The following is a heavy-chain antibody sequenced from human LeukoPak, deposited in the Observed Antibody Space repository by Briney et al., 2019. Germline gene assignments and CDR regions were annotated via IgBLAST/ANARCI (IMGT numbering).Heavy chain of an antibody. V-gene: IGHV3-21*01. Sequence: GGSLRLFCTASGFPFSNYSMNWVRQAPGKGLEWVSSISGSNIYIYYADTVKGRFTLSRDNAKKSLYLQMNSLRAEDTAVYFCARVVGFSYYFDSWGQGTLVTVSS. J-gene: IGHJ4*02. D-gene: IGHD2-15*01. CDR3: ARVVGFSYYFDS. CDR1: GFPFSNYS. CDR2: ISGSNIYI.